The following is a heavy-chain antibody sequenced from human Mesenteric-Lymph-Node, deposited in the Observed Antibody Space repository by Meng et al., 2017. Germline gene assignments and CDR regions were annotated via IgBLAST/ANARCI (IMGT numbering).Heavy chain of an antibody. V-gene: IGHV4-59*01. CDR3: ARVPVYYYDSSGYPQRGDAFDI. D-gene: IGHD3-22*01. Sequence: SETLSLTCTVSGGSISSYYWSWIRQPPGKGLEWIGYIYYSGSTNYNPSLKSRVTISVDTSKNQFSLKLSSVTAADTAVYYCARVPVYYYDSSGYPQRGDAFDIWGQGTMVTVSS. CDR1: GGSISSYY. CDR2: IYYSGST. J-gene: IGHJ3*02.